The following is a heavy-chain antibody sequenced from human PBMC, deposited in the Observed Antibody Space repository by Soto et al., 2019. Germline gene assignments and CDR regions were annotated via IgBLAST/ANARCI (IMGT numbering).Heavy chain of an antibody. D-gene: IGHD3-16*01. J-gene: IGHJ4*02. V-gene: IGHV4-59*01. CDR2: IYYSGST. CDR3: ATLIGDFDY. CDR1: GGSISSYY. Sequence: SETLSLTCTVSGGSISSYYCSWSRQPPGKGLEWIGYIYYSGSTNYNPSLKSRVTISVDTSKNQFSLKLSSVTAADTAVYYCATLIGDFDYWGQGTLVTLSS.